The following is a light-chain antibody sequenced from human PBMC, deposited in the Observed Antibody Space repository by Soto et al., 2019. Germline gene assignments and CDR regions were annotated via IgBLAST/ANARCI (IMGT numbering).Light chain of an antibody. V-gene: IGKV3-11*01. CDR3: QQRSNWPPIT. CDR1: QSVSSY. CDR2: DAS. Sequence: EIVLTQSPATLSLSPGERATLSCRASQSVSSYLAWYQQKPGQAPRLLIYDASNRATVIPARFSGSGSGTDFTLTISSLEPEDFAVYYCQQRSNWPPITFGQGTRLENK. J-gene: IGKJ5*01.